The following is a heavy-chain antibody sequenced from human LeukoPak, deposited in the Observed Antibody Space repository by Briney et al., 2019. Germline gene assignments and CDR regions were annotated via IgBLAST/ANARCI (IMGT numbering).Heavy chain of an antibody. Sequence: SETLSLTCTVSGGSISSYYWSWIRQPPGKGLEWFGYIYYSGSTNYNPSLKSRVTISVDTSKNQFSLKLSSVTAADTAVYYCACHDYGDLVCYWGQGTLVTVSS. CDR2: IYYSGST. CDR1: GGSISSYY. D-gene: IGHD4-17*01. V-gene: IGHV4-59*01. J-gene: IGHJ4*02. CDR3: ACHDYGDLVCY.